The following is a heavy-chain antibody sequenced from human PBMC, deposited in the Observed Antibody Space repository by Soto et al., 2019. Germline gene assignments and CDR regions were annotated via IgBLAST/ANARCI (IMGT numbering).Heavy chain of an antibody. J-gene: IGHJ4*02. CDR2: INRDGSDQ. CDR1: GFTLSGYW. CDR3: VRDGGRGGEFDF. Sequence: EVQLVESGGGLVQPGGSLRLSCVASGFTLSGYWMIWVRQAPGKGLEWVAKINRDGSDQSYVDSVKGRFTISRDNANNSLFLQMNSLRAEDTAVYSCVRDGGRGGEFDFWGQGTLVTV. D-gene: IGHD2-15*01. V-gene: IGHV3-7*01.